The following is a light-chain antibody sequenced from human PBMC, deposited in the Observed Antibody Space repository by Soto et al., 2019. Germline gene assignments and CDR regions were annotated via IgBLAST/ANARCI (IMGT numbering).Light chain of an antibody. CDR2: TAS. J-gene: IGKJ1*01. CDR3: LQYFSYPCT. CDR1: QGIRND. V-gene: IGKV1-6*01. Sequence: AIQMTQSPSSLSASVGDRVTITCRSSQGIRNDLGWFQQKPGQAPKLLIYTASRLQSGVPSRFSGSESGTDFTLTISSLQPEDFATYYCLQYFSYPCTCGQGTKVEIK.